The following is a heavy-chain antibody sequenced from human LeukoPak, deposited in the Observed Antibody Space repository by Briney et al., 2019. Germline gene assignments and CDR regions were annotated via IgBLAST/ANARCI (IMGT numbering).Heavy chain of an antibody. CDR3: ARVDRYYYYMDV. CDR2: IYYSGST. CDR1: GYSISSGYY. J-gene: IGHJ6*03. Sequence: PSETLSLTCTVSGYSISSGYYWGWIRQPPGKGLEWIGSIYYSGSTYYNPSLKSRVTISVDTSKNQFSLKLSSVTAADTAVYYCARVDRYYYYMDVWGKGTTVTVSS. V-gene: IGHV4-38-2*02.